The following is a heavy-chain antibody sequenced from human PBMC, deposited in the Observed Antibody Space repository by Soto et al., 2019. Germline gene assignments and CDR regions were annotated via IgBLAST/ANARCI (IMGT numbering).Heavy chain of an antibody. V-gene: IGHV3-23*01. CDR1: GFTFSSYA. D-gene: IGHD2-15*01. Sequence: GGSLRLSCAASGFTFSSYAMSWVRQAPGKGLEWVSAISGSGGSTYYADSVKGRFTISRDNSKNTLYLQMNSLRAEDTAVYYCANGRVVAATSHYYYGMDVWGQGTTVTVSS. CDR3: ANGRVVAATSHYYYGMDV. CDR2: ISGSGGST. J-gene: IGHJ6*02.